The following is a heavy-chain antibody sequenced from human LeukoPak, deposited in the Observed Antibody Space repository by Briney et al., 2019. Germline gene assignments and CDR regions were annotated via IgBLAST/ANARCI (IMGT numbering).Heavy chain of an antibody. CDR1: GFTFSDYY. V-gene: IGHV3-11*04. CDR3: ARDLMENFLDY. CDR2: ISSSGGTI. D-gene: IGHD1-7*01. J-gene: IGHJ4*02. Sequence: GGSLRLSCAASGFTFSDYYMSWIRQAPGKGLEWVSYISSSGGTIYYADSVKGRFTISRDNAKMSLDLQMNSLRVEDTAVYYCARDLMENFLDYWGQGTLVTVSS.